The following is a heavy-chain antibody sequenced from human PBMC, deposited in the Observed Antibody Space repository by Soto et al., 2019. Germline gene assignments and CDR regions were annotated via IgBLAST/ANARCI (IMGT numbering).Heavy chain of an antibody. CDR3: AVAMTTVTTYDY. CDR1: GGSMSNSY. CDR2: IYYSGST. J-gene: IGHJ4*02. Sequence: SETLSLTCTVAGGSMSNSYWSWIRQSPGNELEWIGYIYYSGSTNYNPSLKSRVTISVDTSKNQFSLKLSSVTAADTAVYYCAVAMTTVTTYDYWGQGTLVTVSS. D-gene: IGHD4-17*01. V-gene: IGHV4-59*12.